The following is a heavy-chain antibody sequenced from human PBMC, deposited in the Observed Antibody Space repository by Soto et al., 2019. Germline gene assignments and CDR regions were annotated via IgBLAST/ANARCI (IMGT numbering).Heavy chain of an antibody. J-gene: IGHJ5*02. V-gene: IGHV5-10-1*01. CDR1: GYSFTSYW. Sequence: PGESLKISCKGSGYSFTSYWISWVRQMPGKGLEWMGRIDPSDSYTNYSPSFQGHVTISADKSISTAYLQWSSLKASDTAMYYCARGYCSGGSCYSEAWFDPRGQGTLVTVSS. D-gene: IGHD2-15*01. CDR3: ARGYCSGGSCYSEAWFDP. CDR2: IDPSDSYT.